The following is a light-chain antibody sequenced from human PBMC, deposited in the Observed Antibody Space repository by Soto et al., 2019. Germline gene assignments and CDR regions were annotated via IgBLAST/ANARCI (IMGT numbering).Light chain of an antibody. CDR2: GAS. CDR3: QQYNNWPPHT. V-gene: IGKV3-15*01. J-gene: IGKJ2*01. CDR1: QSVSSN. Sequence: EIVMTQSPATLSVSPEERATLSCRASQSVSSNLAWYQQKPGQAPRLLIYGASTRATGIPARFSGSGSGTEFTLNISSLQSEDFAVYYCQQYNNWPPHTFGQGTKLEIK.